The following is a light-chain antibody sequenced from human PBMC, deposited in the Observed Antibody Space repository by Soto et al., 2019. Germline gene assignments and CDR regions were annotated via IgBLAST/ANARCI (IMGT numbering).Light chain of an antibody. J-gene: IGKJ1*01. V-gene: IGKV1-5*03. CDR2: KPS. CDR1: QRISSW. Sequence: DIQMTQSPSTLSASVGDRVTITCRASQRISSWLAWYQQKPGKAPKLLIYKPSSLESGVPSRFSGSGSETEFTLSITSLQPDDFATYYCQQYNSYPWTFGQGNKVEIK. CDR3: QQYNSYPWT.